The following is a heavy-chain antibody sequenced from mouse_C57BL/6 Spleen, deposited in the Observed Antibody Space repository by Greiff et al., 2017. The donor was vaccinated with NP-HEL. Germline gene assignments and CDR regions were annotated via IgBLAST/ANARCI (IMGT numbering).Heavy chain of an antibody. Sequence: EVQLQQSGPELVKPGASVKMSCKASGYTFTDYHMHWVKQSHGKSLEWIGYINPNNGGTSYNQKFKGKATLTVNKSSSTAYMELHSLTSEDSAIYYCARENYGSSPYFDYWGQGTTLTVSS. D-gene: IGHD1-1*01. CDR1: GYTFTDYH. CDR3: ARENYGSSPYFDY. J-gene: IGHJ2*01. CDR2: INPNNGGT. V-gene: IGHV1-22*01.